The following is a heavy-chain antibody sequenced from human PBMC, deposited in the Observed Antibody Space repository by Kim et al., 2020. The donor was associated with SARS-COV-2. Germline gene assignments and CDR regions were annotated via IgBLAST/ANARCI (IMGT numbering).Heavy chain of an antibody. CDR1: GFTLTDYY. V-gene: IGHV1-2*02. D-gene: IGHD1-26*01. Sequence: ASVKVSCKPSGFTLTDYYMHWVRQAPGQGLEWIGWINPDSAGTNYAPKFQGRVTVTRDTSINTAYMELTRLTSDDTAVYYCAREVQYSNSFDYWGQGTLV. CDR2: INPDSAGT. J-gene: IGHJ4*02. CDR3: AREVQYSNSFDY.